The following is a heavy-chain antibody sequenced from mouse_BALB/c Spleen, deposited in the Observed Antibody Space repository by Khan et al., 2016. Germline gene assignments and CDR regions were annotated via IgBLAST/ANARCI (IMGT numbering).Heavy chain of an antibody. CDR1: GFTFSSFG. CDR2: ISSGSSAI. Sequence: EVELVESGGGLVQPGGSRKLSCAASGFTFSSFGMHWVRQTPEKGLEWVAFISSGSSAIYYADTVKGRFTISRDNPKNTLFLQMTSLRSEDTAMYYCGRGDYWGQGTTLTVSS. CDR3: GRGDY. V-gene: IGHV5-17*02. J-gene: IGHJ2*01.